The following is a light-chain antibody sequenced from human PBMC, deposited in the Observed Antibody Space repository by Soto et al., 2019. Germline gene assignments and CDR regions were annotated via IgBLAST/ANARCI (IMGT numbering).Light chain of an antibody. CDR3: QKYNSAPRT. CDR2: AAS. CDR1: QGISHY. V-gene: IGKV1-27*01. Sequence: DIQMTQSPSSLSASVGDRVTITCRASQGISHYLAGYQQKPGKVPKLLIYAASTLQSGVPSRFSGSGSGTDFTLTISSLQPEDVATYYCQKYNSAPRTFGPGTKVDIK. J-gene: IGKJ3*01.